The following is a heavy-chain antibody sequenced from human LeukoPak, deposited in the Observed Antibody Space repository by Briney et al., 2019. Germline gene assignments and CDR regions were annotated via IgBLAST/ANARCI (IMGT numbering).Heavy chain of an antibody. V-gene: IGHV3-23*01. Sequence: PGGSLRLSCAASGFTFSSYAMSWVRQAPGKGLEWVSAISGSGGSTYYADSVKGRFTISRDNSKNTLYLQMNSLRAEDTAVYYCAKERRTYYYDRSGYYYDDAFDIWGQGTKVTVSS. CDR1: GFTFSSYA. CDR2: ISGSGGST. CDR3: AKERRTYYYDRSGYYYDDAFDI. J-gene: IGHJ3*02. D-gene: IGHD3-22*01.